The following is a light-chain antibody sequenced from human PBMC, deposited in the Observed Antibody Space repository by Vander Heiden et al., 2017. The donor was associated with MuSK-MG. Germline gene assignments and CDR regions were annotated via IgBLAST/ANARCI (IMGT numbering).Light chain of an antibody. J-gene: IGLJ1*01. V-gene: IGLV2-11*01. CDR2: DVS. Sequence: QSALPQPRSVSGSPGQSVPISCTGTSSDVGGYTYVSWYQQHPGKAPTLMIDDVSKRPSGVPDRFSGSKSGNTASLTISGLQAEDEADYYCCSYAGSYTVVFGTGTKVTVL. CDR3: CSYAGSYTVV. CDR1: SSDVGGYTY.